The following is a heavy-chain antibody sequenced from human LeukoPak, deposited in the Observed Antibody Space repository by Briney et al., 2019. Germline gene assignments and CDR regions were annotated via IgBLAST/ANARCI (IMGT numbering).Heavy chain of an antibody. CDR1: GFTSTSYA. CDR3: AAYRSGWQTFDC. Sequence: GGSLILSCAASGFTSTSYAMSWVRQAPGKGLEWVSAITGSGGSTYYADSVKGRFTISRDNSKNTLYLQMNSLRAEDTAVYYCAAYRSGWQTFDCWGQGTLVTVSS. CDR2: ITGSGGST. V-gene: IGHV3-23*01. J-gene: IGHJ4*02. D-gene: IGHD6-19*01.